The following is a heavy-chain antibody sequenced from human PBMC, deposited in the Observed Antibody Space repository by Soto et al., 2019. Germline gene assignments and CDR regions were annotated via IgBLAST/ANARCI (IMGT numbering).Heavy chain of an antibody. CDR1: GYTFTNHA. J-gene: IGHJ4*02. CDR2: INAGKGDT. V-gene: IGHV1-3*01. D-gene: IGHD1-7*01. Sequence: ASVKVSCNASGYTFTNHAIHLVRQAPGQGLEWMGWINAGKGDTKYPQRFQGRVTITRDTSASTAYMELSSLRSEDTAVYYCARNILGGTTDYWGPGTLVTVSS. CDR3: ARNILGGTTDY.